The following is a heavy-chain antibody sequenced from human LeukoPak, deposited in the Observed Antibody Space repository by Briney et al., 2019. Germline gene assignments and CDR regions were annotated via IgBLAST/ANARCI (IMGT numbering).Heavy chain of an antibody. D-gene: IGHD3-10*01. Sequence: GGSLRLSCAASGFTFSSYDMHWVRQATGKGLEWVSAIGTAGDTYYPGSVKGRFTISRENAKNSLYLQMNSLRAGDTAVYYCAAARGHYYGSGSYLLYYGMDVWGQGTTATVSS. CDR2: IGTAGDT. J-gene: IGHJ6*02. V-gene: IGHV3-13*01. CDR1: GFTFSSYD. CDR3: AAARGHYYGSGSYLLYYGMDV.